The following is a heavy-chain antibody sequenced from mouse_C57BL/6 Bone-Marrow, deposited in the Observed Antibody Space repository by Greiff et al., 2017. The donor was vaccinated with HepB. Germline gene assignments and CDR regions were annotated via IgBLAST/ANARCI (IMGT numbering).Heavy chain of an antibody. D-gene: IGHD1-1*01. CDR1: GFTFSSYA. Sequence: EVKLMESGGGLVKPGGSLKLSCAASGFTFSSYAMSWVRQTPEKRLEWVATISDGGSYTYYPDNVKGRFTISRDNAKNNLYLQMSHLKSEDTAMYYCARDPLITTVVCGFDVWGTGTTVTVSS. CDR2: ISDGGSYT. V-gene: IGHV5-4*01. CDR3: ARDPLITTVVCGFDV. J-gene: IGHJ1*03.